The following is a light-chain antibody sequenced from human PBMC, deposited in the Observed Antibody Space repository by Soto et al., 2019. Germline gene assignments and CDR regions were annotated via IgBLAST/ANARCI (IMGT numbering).Light chain of an antibody. CDR3: QVWDSSSDHP. CDR2: YDS. J-gene: IGLJ2*01. Sequence: SYELTQPPSVSVAPGKTARITCGGNNIGSKSVHWYRQKPGQAPVLVIYYDSDRPSGIPERFSGSNSGNTATLTISRVEAGDEADYYCQVWDSSSDHPVGGGTKLTVL. V-gene: IGLV3-21*04. CDR1: NIGSKS.